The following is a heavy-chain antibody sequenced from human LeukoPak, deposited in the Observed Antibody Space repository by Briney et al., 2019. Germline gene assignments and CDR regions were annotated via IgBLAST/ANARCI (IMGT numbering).Heavy chain of an antibody. D-gene: IGHD3-22*01. CDR1: GGTFSSYA. V-gene: IGHV1-69*05. J-gene: IGHJ4*02. Sequence: SVKVSCKASGGTFSSYAISWVRQAPGQGLEWMGGIIPIFGTANYAQKFQGRVTITTDESTSTAYMELSSLRSEDTAVYYCARDGYYDSSGYSLYYFDYWGQGTLVTVSS. CDR3: ARDGYYDSSGYSLYYFDY. CDR2: IIPIFGTA.